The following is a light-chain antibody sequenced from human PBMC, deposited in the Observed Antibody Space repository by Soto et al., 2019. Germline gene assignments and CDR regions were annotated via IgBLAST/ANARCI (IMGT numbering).Light chain of an antibody. V-gene: IGKV3-20*01. CDR3: QQYGSSPPWT. Sequence: EIVLTQSPGALSLSPGERATLSCRASQSVSSSYLAWYQQKPGQAPRLLIYLASSSATGIPDKFSGSGSGTDFTLTISRLEPEDFAVYYCQQYGSSPPWTCGQATKVEIK. CDR1: QSVSSSY. CDR2: LAS. J-gene: IGKJ1*01.